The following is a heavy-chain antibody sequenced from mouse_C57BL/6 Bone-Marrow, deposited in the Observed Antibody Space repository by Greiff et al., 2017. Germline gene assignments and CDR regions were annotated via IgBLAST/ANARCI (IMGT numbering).Heavy chain of an antibody. CDR1: GFTFTDYY. J-gene: IGHJ4*01. CDR3: ARYPYSSYPHYYAMDY. D-gene: IGHD1-1*01. CDR2: IRNKANGYTT. Sequence: EVKLVESGGGLVQPGGSLSLSCAASGFTFTDYYMSWVHQPPGKALEWLGFIRNKANGYTTEYSASVKGRFTISRDNSQSILYLQMNALRAEDSATYYCARYPYSSYPHYYAMDYWGQGTSVTVSS. V-gene: IGHV7-3*01.